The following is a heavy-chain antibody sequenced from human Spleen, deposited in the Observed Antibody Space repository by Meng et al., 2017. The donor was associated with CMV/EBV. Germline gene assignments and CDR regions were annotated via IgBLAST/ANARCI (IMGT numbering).Heavy chain of an antibody. D-gene: IGHD2-2*01. CDR3: ARPDCSSNTCYSFDY. CDR2: IHFSGST. V-gene: IGHV4-39*01. CDR1: GASMNNRFYF. J-gene: IGHJ4*02. Sequence: SETLSLTCSVFGASMNNRFYFWGWVRQPPGKGLEWIATIHFSGSTYYNPSLKSRVAISIDTSKNQFSLRLNSVTATDTAVYFCARPDCSSNTCYSFDYWGQGILVTVSS.